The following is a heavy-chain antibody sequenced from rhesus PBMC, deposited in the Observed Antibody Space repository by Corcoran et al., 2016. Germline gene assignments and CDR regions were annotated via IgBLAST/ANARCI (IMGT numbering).Heavy chain of an antibody. Sequence: QLQLQESGPGLVKPSETLSLTCAVSGGPISSNSWTWIRLPPAKGLEWIVRISGSGGSTDYNPSLKSRVTISTDTSKNQFSLKLSSVTAADTAVYYCARDEAGTTYNRFDVWGPGVLVTVSS. J-gene: IGHJ5-1*01. CDR3: ARDEAGTTYNRFDV. CDR2: ISGSGGST. V-gene: IGHV4-173*01. D-gene: IGHD1-20*01. CDR1: GGPISSNS.